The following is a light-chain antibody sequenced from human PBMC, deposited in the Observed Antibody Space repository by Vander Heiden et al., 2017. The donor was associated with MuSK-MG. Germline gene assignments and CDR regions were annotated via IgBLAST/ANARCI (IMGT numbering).Light chain of an antibody. Sequence: LGQTVSITCQGDSLRSYYASWYQQKPGPAPVLVIYGKNNRPSGIPDRFSGSSSGNTASLTITGAQAEDEADYYCNSRDSSGNHVVFGGGTKLTVL. CDR1: SLRSYY. J-gene: IGLJ2*01. V-gene: IGLV3-19*01. CDR2: GKN. CDR3: NSRDSSGNHVV.